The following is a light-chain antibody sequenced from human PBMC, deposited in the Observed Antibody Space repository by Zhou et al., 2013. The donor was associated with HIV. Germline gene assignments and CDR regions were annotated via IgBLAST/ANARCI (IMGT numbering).Light chain of an antibody. Sequence: DIQVTQSPSSVSASVGDRVTITCRASQGISTWLAWYQQRPGKAPKLLIYAASSLQSGVPSRFSGSGSGTDFTLTISSPQPEDFATYYCQQSYRTLWLTFGGGTKVEIK. J-gene: IGKJ4*01. CDR2: AAS. CDR1: QGISTW. CDR3: QQSYRTLWLT. V-gene: IGKV1-12*01.